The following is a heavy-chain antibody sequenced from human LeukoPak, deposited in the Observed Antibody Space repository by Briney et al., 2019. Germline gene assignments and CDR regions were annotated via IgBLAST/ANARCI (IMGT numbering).Heavy chain of an antibody. J-gene: IGHJ4*02. CDR1: GGSISSGGYY. CDR3: ARREVVTGFDY. CDR2: IYYSGST. V-gene: IGHV4-31*03. D-gene: IGHD2-21*02. Sequence: SETLSLTCTVSGGSISSGGYYWSWIRQHPGKGLEWIGYIYYSGSTYYNPSLKSRVTISVDTSKNQFSLKLSSVTAADTAVYYCARREVVTGFDYWGQGTLVTVSS.